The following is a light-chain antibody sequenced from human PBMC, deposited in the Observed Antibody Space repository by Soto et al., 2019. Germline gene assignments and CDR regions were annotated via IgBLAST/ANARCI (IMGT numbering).Light chain of an antibody. CDR3: SSYTSSSTRV. V-gene: IGLV2-14*01. Sequence: QSALTQPASVSGSPGQSIPISCTGTSSDVGGYNYVSWYQQHPGKAPKLMIYEVSNRPSGVSNRFSGSKSGNTASLTISGLQAEDEADYYCSSYTSSSTRVFGGGTKPTVL. J-gene: IGLJ3*02. CDR1: SSDVGGYNY. CDR2: EVS.